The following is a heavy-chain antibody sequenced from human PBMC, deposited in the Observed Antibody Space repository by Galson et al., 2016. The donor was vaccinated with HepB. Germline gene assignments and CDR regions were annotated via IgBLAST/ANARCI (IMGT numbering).Heavy chain of an antibody. D-gene: IGHD5-12*01. V-gene: IGHV3-21*01. CDR2: ISGGSDYT. CDR3: ARVGRNGYDFLDY. J-gene: IGHJ4*02. Sequence: SLRLSCAASGFNFITYSFNWVRQAPGKGLEWVSSISGGSDYTFYADSVKGRSSISRDDAKSSVYLQMDSLRVEDTAVYYCARVGRNGYDFLDYWGQGTLVTVSS. CDR1: GFNFITYS.